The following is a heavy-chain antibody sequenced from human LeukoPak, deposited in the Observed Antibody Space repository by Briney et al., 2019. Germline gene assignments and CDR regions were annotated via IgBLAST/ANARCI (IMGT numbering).Heavy chain of an antibody. CDR2: ISGSGGST. CDR3: ARDRRGKQKDAFDI. V-gene: IGHV3-23*01. D-gene: IGHD3-10*01. CDR1: EFTFSSYW. J-gene: IGHJ3*02. Sequence: GGSLRLSCVASEFTFSSYWMHWVRQAPGKGLEWVSAISGSGGSTYYADSVKGRFTISRDNSKNTLYLQMNSLRAEDTAVYYCARDRRGKQKDAFDIWGQGTMVTVSS.